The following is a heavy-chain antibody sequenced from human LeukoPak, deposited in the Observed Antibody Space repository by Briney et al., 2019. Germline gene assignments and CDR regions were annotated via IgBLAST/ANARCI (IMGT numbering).Heavy chain of an antibody. CDR1: GYTFTGYY. J-gene: IGHJ5*02. V-gene: IGHV1-2*06. D-gene: IGHD2-2*01. CDR2: INPNSGGT. Sequence: GASVKVPCKASGYTFTGYYMHWVRQAPGQGLEWMGRINPNSGGTNYAQKFQGRVTMTRDTSISTAYMELSRLRSDDTAMYYCARGLYCSSTSCYYWFDPWGQGTLVTVSS. CDR3: ARGLYCSSTSCYYWFDP.